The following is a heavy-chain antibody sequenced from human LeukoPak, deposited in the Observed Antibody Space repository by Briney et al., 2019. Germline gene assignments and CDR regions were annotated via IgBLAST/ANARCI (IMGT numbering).Heavy chain of an antibody. V-gene: IGHV3-74*01. D-gene: IGHD2-15*01. CDR3: ARESYCTGGSCYSGRAFDV. CDR2: IKRDGSNT. CDR1: GFTFSTYW. J-gene: IGHJ3*01. Sequence: PGGSLRLSCAASGFTFSTYWMHWVRQDPRKGLVWVSRIKRDGSNTYYTYSLKGRFTISRDNAKNQLYLQMNSMRAEDTALYYCARESYCTGGSCYSGRAFDVWGQGTMVTVSS.